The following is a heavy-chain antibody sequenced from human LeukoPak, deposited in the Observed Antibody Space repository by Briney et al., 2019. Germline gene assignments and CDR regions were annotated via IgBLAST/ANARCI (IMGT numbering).Heavy chain of an antibody. D-gene: IGHD5-18*01. Sequence: GGTLRLFCAASGFTFSSYGMHWVSQAPGKGLEWVAFIRYDGSNKYYADSVKGRFTISRDNSKNTLYLQMNSLRAEYTAVYYCAKDSGGVDTAMVNWGQGTLVTVSS. V-gene: IGHV3-30*02. CDR3: AKDSGGVDTAMVN. CDR1: GFTFSSYG. J-gene: IGHJ4*02. CDR2: IRYDGSNK.